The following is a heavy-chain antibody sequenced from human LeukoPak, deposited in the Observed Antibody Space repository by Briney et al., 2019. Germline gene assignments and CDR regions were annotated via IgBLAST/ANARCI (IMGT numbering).Heavy chain of an antibody. J-gene: IGHJ4*02. D-gene: IGHD7-27*01. V-gene: IGHV3-74*01. CDR2: INSDGSST. CDR1: GFTFSSYW. Sequence: PGGSLRLSCAASGFTFSSYWMHWVRQAPGKGLAWVSRINSDGSSTIYAGSVKGRFTISRDNAKNTLYLQMNSLRAEDTAVYYCARDRNGGYDYWGQGTLVTVSS. CDR3: ARDRNGGYDY.